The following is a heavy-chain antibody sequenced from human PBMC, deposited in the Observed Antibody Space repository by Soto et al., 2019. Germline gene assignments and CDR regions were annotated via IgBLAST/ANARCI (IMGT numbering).Heavy chain of an antibody. J-gene: IGHJ6*02. CDR2: ISYDGSNK. CDR1: GFTFSSYA. Sequence: GGSLRLSCAASGFTFSSYAMHWVRQAPGKGLEWVAVISYDGSNKYYADSVKGRFTISRDNSKNTLYLQMNRLRAEDTAVYYCARDLGYCSSNSCYLNGMDVWGQGTTVTVSS. CDR3: ARDLGYCSSNSCYLNGMDV. V-gene: IGHV3-30-3*01. D-gene: IGHD2-2*01.